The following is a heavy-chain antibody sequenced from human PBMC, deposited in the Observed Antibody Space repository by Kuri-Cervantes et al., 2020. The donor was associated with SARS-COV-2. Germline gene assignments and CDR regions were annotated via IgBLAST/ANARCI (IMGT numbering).Heavy chain of an antibody. CDR3: ARDLRMGKSLDY. D-gene: IGHD7-27*01. CDR1: GFTVSSNY. V-gene: IGHV3-66*01. CDR2: IYSGGST. J-gene: IGHJ4*02. Sequence: GESLKISCAASGFTVSSNYMSWVRQAPGKGLEWVSVIYSGGSTYYADSVKGRFTISRDNAKNSVYLQMNSLRVEDTAVYYCARDLRMGKSLDYWGQGTLVTVSS.